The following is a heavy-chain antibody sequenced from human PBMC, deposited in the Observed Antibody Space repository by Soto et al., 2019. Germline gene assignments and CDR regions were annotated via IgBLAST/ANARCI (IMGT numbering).Heavy chain of an antibody. Sequence: ASVKVSCKASGYTFTSYAMHCARQAPGQRLEWMGWINAGNGNTKYSQKFQGRVTITRDTSASTAYMELSSLRSEDTAVYYCARDYSAAGLFDYWGQGTLVTVSS. V-gene: IGHV1-3*01. CDR1: GYTFTSYA. CDR2: INAGNGNT. J-gene: IGHJ4*02. CDR3: ARDYSAAGLFDY. D-gene: IGHD6-13*01.